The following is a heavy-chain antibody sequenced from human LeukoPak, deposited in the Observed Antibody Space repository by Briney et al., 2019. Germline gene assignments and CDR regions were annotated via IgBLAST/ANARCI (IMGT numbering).Heavy chain of an antibody. V-gene: IGHV3-7*01. J-gene: IGHJ4*02. Sequence: PGGSLRLSCAASGFTFSNYWMSWVRQAPGKGLEWVANIKGDGSSKNYLDSGKGRFTISRDNAKSSLYLQMSSLRAEDTAVYFCARDGPWFGEFFDYWGQETLVTVSS. CDR3: ARDGPWFGEFFDY. CDR2: IKGDGSSK. D-gene: IGHD3-10*01. CDR1: GFTFSNYW.